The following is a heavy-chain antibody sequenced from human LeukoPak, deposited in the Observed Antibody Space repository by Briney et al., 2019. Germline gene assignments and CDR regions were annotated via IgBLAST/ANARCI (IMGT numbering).Heavy chain of an antibody. CDR3: GRGHFGIDY. D-gene: IGHD3-10*01. CDR1: GFTFSDSY. CDR2: IANSGSTI. V-gene: IGHV3-11*01. Sequence: GGSLRLSCAASGFTFSDSYMTWFRQAPGKGLEWVSYIANSGSTIYYADSVKGRFTVSRDNAKNSLFLQMNSLRAEDTAVYYCGRGHFGIDYWGQGTLVTVSS. J-gene: IGHJ4*02.